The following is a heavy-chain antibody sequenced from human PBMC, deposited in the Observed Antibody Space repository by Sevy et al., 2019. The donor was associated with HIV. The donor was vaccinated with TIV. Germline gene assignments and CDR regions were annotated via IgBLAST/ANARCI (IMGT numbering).Heavy chain of an antibody. Sequence: GGSLRLSCAASGFTFSGSAMHWVRQASGKGLEWVGRIRSKANSYATAYAASVKGRFTISRDDSKNTAYLQMNSLKTEDTAVYYWTTLRWPMGYWGQGTLVTVSS. D-gene: IGHD4-17*01. CDR1: GFTFSGSA. J-gene: IGHJ4*02. CDR3: TTLRWPMGY. CDR2: IRSKANSYAT. V-gene: IGHV3-73*01.